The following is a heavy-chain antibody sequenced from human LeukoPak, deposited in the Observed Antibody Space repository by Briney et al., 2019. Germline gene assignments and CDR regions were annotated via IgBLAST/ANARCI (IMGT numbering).Heavy chain of an antibody. V-gene: IGHV3-11*01. CDR2: ISSSGDTI. J-gene: IGHJ3*02. CDR1: GFTFSDYY. Sequence: PGGSLRLSCAASGFTFSDYYMNWIRQAPGKGLEWVSYISSSGDTIYYADSVKGRFTISRDNAKNSLYLQMNSLRAEDTAVYYCARDKREPRYAFDIWGQGTMVTVSS. CDR3: ARDKREPRYAFDI. D-gene: IGHD1-26*01.